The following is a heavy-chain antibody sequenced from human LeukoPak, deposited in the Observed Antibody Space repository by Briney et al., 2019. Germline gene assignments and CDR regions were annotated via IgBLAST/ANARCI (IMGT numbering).Heavy chain of an antibody. CDR1: GGTFSSYA. V-gene: IGHV1-69*13. CDR2: IIPIFGTA. Sequence: ASVKVSCKASGGTFSSYAISWVRQAPGQGLEWMGGIIPIFGTANYAQKFRGRVTITADESTSTAYMELSSLRSEDTAVYYCARQLLPSSGWHDYWGQGTLVTVSS. CDR3: ARQLLPSSGWHDY. J-gene: IGHJ4*02. D-gene: IGHD6-19*01.